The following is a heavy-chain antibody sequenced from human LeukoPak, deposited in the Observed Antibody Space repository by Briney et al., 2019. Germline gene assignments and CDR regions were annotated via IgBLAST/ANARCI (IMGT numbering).Heavy chain of an antibody. CDR2: IVVGSGNT. J-gene: IGHJ3*02. Sequence: SVKVSCKASRFTFISSGMQWVRQARGQRLEWIGWIVVGSGNTNYAQKFQERVTITRDMSTSTAYMELSSLRSEDTAVYYCAAPRRGPHTLMDPRDAFDIWGQGTMVTVTS. D-gene: IGHD5-18*01. V-gene: IGHV1-58*02. CDR3: AAPRRGPHTLMDPRDAFDI. CDR1: RFTFISSG.